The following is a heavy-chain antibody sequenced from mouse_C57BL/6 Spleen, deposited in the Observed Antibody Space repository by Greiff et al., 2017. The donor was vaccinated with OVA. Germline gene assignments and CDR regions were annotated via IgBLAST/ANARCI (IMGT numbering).Heavy chain of an antibody. V-gene: IGHV1-64*01. Sequence: QVQLQQPGAALVKPGASVKLSCKASGHTFTSYWMHWVNQRPGLGLAWIGRIHPNRGSTNYNEKFKSKATLTVDKSSSTAYMQLSSLTSEDSAVYYCARSGMVTDYFDYWGQGTTLTVSS. CDR2: IHPNRGST. J-gene: IGHJ2*01. CDR3: ARSGMVTDYFDY. CDR1: GHTFTSYW. D-gene: IGHD2-2*01.